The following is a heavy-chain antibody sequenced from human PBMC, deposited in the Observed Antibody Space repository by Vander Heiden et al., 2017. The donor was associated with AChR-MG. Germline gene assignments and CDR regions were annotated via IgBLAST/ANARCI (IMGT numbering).Heavy chain of an antibody. Sequence: EVQLLESGGGLVQPGGSLRLSCAASGFTFSSYAMSWVRQAPGKGLEWVSAISGSGGSTYYADSVKGRFTISRDNSKNTLYLQMNSLRAEDTAVYYCAKEGLLREWELRSLLHYYYYMDVWGKGTTVTVSS. J-gene: IGHJ6*03. V-gene: IGHV3-23*01. CDR1: GFTFSSYA. CDR2: ISGSGGST. D-gene: IGHD1-26*01. CDR3: AKEGLLREWELRSLLHYYYYMDV.